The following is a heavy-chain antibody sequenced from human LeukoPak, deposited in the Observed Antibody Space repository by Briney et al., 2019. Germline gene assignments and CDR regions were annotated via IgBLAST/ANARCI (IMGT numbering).Heavy chain of an antibody. D-gene: IGHD3-22*01. CDR1: GDPISRYY. J-gene: IGHJ4*02. Sequence: SETLSLTCTVSGDPISRYYWSWIRQPPGKGLEWIGYFYYIGSTYYNPSLKSRVTISADTSKNQFSLKLSSVTAADTAVYYCAINSLGDSSGYDYWGQGTLVTVSS. CDR3: AINSLGDSSGYDY. V-gene: IGHV4-59*08. CDR2: FYYIGST.